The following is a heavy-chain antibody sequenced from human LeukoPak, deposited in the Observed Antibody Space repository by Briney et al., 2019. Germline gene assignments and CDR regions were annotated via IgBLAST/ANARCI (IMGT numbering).Heavy chain of an antibody. J-gene: IGHJ4*02. CDR3: ASRTGLVSAVDY. V-gene: IGHV1-69*04. D-gene: IGHD3/OR15-3a*01. CDR2: IIPILGIA. Sequence: SVKVSCKASGGTFSSYAISWVRQAPGQGLEWMGRIIPILGIANYAQKFQGRVTITADKSTSTAYMELSSLRSEDTAVYYCASRTGLVSAVDYWGQGTLVTVSS. CDR1: GGTFSSYA.